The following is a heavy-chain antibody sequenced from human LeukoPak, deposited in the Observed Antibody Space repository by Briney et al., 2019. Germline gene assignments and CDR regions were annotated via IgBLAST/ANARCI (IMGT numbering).Heavy chain of an antibody. J-gene: IGHJ4*02. Sequence: ASVKVSCKASGGTFSSYAISWVRQAPGQGLEWMGGIIPIFGTANYAQKFQGRVTMTTDTSTSTVYMELRSLRSDDTAVYYCARNYYDSSGYSFGPDYWGQGTLVTVSS. CDR3: ARNYYDSSGYSFGPDY. CDR1: GGTFSSYA. V-gene: IGHV1-69*05. D-gene: IGHD3-22*01. CDR2: IIPIFGTA.